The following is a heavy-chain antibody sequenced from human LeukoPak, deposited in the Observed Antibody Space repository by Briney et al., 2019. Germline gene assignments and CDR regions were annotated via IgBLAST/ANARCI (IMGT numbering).Heavy chain of an antibody. Sequence: PSETLSLTCTVSGGSLSSCHWSWIRQPAGKGLEWIGRIYTSGSTNYNPSLKSRVTISVDKSKNQFSLKLSSVTAADTAVYYCVREYYYDSSGYLVDAFDIWGQGTMVTVSS. CDR3: VREYYYDSSGYLVDAFDI. V-gene: IGHV4-4*07. D-gene: IGHD3-22*01. CDR2: IYTSGST. J-gene: IGHJ3*02. CDR1: GGSLSSCH.